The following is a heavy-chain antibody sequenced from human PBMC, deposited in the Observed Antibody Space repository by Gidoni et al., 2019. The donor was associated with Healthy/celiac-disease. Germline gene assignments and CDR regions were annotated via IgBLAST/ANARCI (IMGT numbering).Heavy chain of an antibody. CDR1: GYTFTSYA. D-gene: IGHD2-2*01. V-gene: IGHV1-3*01. J-gene: IGHJ6*02. CDR3: ARDIGYCSSTSCSLPYGMDV. CDR2: INAGNGNT. Sequence: QVQLVQSGAEVKKPGASVKVSCKASGYTFTSYALHWVRQAPGQRLEWMGWINAGNGNTKYSQKFQGRVTITRDTSASTAYMELSSLRSEDTAVYYCARDIGYCSSTSCSLPYGMDVWGQGTTVTVSS.